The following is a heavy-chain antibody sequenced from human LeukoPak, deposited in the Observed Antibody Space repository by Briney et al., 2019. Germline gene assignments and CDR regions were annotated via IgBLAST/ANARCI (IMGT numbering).Heavy chain of an antibody. D-gene: IGHD3-22*01. CDR2: INHSGST. CDR3: SRDLLYYYDSSGYYGDYFDS. Sequence: PSETLSLTCAVYGGSFSGYYWSWIRQPPGEGLEWIGEINHSGSTNYNPSLKSRVTISVDTSKNQFSLKLSSVTAADTAVYYCSRDLLYYYDSSGYYGDYFDSWGQGAPVTVSS. J-gene: IGHJ4*02. CDR1: GGSFSGYY. V-gene: IGHV4-34*01.